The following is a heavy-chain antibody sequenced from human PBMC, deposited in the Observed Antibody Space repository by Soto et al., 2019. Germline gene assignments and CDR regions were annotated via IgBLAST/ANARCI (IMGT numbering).Heavy chain of an antibody. D-gene: IGHD5-12*01. J-gene: IGHJ5*02. CDR2: IYYSGST. CDR1: GGSISSYY. CDR3: AIQPRTVATRGLFDL. Sequence: PSETLSLTCTVSGGSISSYYWSWIRHPPGKGLEWIGYIYYSGSTNYNPSLKSRVTISVDTSKNQFSLKLSSVTAADTAVYYCAIQPRTVATRGLFDLRGQGTLVTVSS. V-gene: IGHV4-59*08.